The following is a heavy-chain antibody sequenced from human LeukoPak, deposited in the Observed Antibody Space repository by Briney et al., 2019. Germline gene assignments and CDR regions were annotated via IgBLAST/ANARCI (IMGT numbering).Heavy chain of an antibody. CDR1: GFTFSSYA. CDR2: ISGSGGST. Sequence: GGSLRLSCAASGFTFSSYAMSWVRQAPGKGLEWVSAISGSGGSTYYADSVKGRFTISRDNSKNTLYLQMNSLRAEDTALYYCARLSAYYYGSFFYYYMDVWGKGTTVTVSS. CDR3: ARLSAYYYGSFFYYYMDV. D-gene: IGHD3-10*01. V-gene: IGHV3-23*01. J-gene: IGHJ6*03.